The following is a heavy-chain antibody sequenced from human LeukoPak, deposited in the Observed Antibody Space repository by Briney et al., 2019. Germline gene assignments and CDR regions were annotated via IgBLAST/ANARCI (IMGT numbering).Heavy chain of an antibody. Sequence: HGGSLRLSCAASGFTFSTYAMSWVRQAPGKGLEWVSVISGSGGDTKYADSVKGRFTISRDNSKNTLYLQMNSLRAEDTAIYYCAKEYDRLTDYHYDFWGQGTLVTVSS. D-gene: IGHD3-9*01. CDR3: AKEYDRLTDYHYDF. CDR2: ISGSGGDT. V-gene: IGHV3-23*01. CDR1: GFTFSTYA. J-gene: IGHJ4*02.